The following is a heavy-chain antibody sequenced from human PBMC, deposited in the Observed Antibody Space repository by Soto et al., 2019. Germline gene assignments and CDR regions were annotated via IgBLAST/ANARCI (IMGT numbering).Heavy chain of an antibody. Sequence: GGSLRLSCAASGFTLSSYAMSWVRQVPGKGLEWVSAISGSGGSTYYADSVKGRFTISSDNSKNTLYLQMNSLRAEDTAVYYCATTPQSGSYESGDYGGQGTLVTVYS. CDR3: ATTPQSGSYESGDY. CDR2: ISGSGGST. V-gene: IGHV3-23*01. CDR1: GFTLSSYA. J-gene: IGHJ4*02. D-gene: IGHD1-26*01.